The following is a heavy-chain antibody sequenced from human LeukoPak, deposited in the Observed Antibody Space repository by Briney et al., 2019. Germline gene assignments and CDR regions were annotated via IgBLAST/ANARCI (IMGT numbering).Heavy chain of an antibody. CDR1: GGSISSSNW. CDR3: ARDGLYATTGTMDAFDI. J-gene: IGHJ3*02. D-gene: IGHD1-1*01. CDR2: IYHSGST. Sequence: SETLSLTCAVSGGSISSSNWWSWVRQPPGKGLGWIGEIYHSGSTNYNPSLKSRVTISVDKSKNQFSLNLSSVTAADTAVYYCARDGLYATTGTMDAFDIWGQGTMVTVSS. V-gene: IGHV4-4*02.